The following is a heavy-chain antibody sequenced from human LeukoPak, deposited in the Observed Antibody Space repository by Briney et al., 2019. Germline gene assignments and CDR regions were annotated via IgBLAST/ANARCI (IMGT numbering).Heavy chain of an antibody. Sequence: PSETLSLTCTVSGGSISSSSYYWGWIRQPPGKGLEWIGSIYYSGSTYYNPSLKSRVTISVDTSKNQFSLKLSSLTAADTAVYYCARALSPYNYFAPWGQGTLVTVAS. CDR3: ARALSPYNYFAP. CDR1: GGSISSSSYY. CDR2: IYYSGST. V-gene: IGHV4-39*07. J-gene: IGHJ5*02.